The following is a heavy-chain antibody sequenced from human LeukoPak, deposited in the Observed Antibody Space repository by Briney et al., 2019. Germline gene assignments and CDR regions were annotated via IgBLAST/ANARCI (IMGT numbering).Heavy chain of an antibody. CDR1: GATLSDHH. D-gene: IGHD4-11*01. V-gene: IGHV3-7*01. CDR3: ARDNRDYSTPYYFDY. J-gene: IGHJ4*02. CDR2: IKEDGSEK. Sequence: GGSLRLSCAASGATLSDHHMDWVRQAPGKGLEWVANIKEDGSEKYYVDSVKGRFTISRDNAKNSLFLQMDSLRAEDTAVYFCARDNRDYSTPYYFDYWGQGTLVTVSS.